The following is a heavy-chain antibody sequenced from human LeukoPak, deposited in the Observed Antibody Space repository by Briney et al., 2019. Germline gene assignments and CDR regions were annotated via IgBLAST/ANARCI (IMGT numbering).Heavy chain of an antibody. D-gene: IGHD2-15*01. CDR1: GYTFTGYY. CDR3: ARHIPDWGYSLDY. CDR2: INPNSGGT. V-gene: IGHV1-2*02. Sequence: ASVKVSCKASGYTFTGYYMHWVRQAPGQGLEWMGWINPNSGGTNYAQKFQGRVTMTGDTSISTAYMELSRLTSDDTAVYYCARHIPDWGYSLDYWGQGTLVTVSS. J-gene: IGHJ4*02.